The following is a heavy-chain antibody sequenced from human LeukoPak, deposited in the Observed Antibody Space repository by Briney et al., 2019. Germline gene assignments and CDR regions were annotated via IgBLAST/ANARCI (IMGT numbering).Heavy chain of an antibody. V-gene: IGHV4-61*02. CDR3: ARDHYSSANWFDP. J-gene: IGHJ5*02. CDR1: GGSISSGSYY. Sequence: SETLSLTCTVSGGSISSGSYYWSWIRQPAGKGLEWIGRIYTSGSTNYNPSLKSRVTISVDTSKNQFSLKLSSVTAADTAVYYCARDHYSSANWFDPWGQGTLVTVSS. CDR2: IYTSGST. D-gene: IGHD6-25*01.